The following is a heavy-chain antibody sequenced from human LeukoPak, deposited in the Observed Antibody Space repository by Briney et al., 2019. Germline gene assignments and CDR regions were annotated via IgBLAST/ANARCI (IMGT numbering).Heavy chain of an antibody. Sequence: ASVKVSCKASGYTFTDYFMHWVRQAPGQGLEWMGWINPNSGFTDSAQKFQGRVTMTRDTSISTVYMELSRLRSDDTAVCYCARVRSSGSDPLNWFDPWGQGTLVTVSS. CDR2: INPNSGFT. CDR3: ARVRSSGSDPLNWFDP. CDR1: GYTFTDYF. J-gene: IGHJ5*02. V-gene: IGHV1-2*02. D-gene: IGHD5-12*01.